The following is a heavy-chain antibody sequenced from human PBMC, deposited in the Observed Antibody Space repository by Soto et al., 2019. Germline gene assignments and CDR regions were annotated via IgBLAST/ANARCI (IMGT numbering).Heavy chain of an antibody. J-gene: IGHJ5*02. CDR2: IIPILGIA. CDR1: GGTFSSYT. V-gene: IGHV1-69*08. CDR3: ARERSSRNYYGSGSYYNGESWFDP. Sequence: QVQLVQSGAEVKKPGSSVKVSCKASGGTFSSYTISWVRQAPGQGLEWMGRIIPILGIANYAQKFQGRVTITADKTTSTAYIALSRLRSEDTAVYYCARERSSRNYYGSGSYYNGESWFDPWGQGTLVTVSS. D-gene: IGHD3-10*01.